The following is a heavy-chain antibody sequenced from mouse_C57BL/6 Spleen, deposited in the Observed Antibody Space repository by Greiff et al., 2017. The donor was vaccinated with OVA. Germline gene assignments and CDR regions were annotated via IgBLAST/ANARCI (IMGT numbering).Heavy chain of an antibody. D-gene: IGHD1-1*01. V-gene: IGHV1-26*01. J-gene: IGHJ1*03. CDR2: INPNNGGT. Sequence: EVQLQQSGPELVKPGASVKISCKASGYTFTDYYMNWVKQSHGKSLEWIGDINPNNGGTSYNQKFKGKATLTVDKSSSTAYMELRSLTSEDSAVYYCASPFTTEDWYFDVWGTGTTVTVSS. CDR3: ASPFTTEDWYFDV. CDR1: GYTFTDYY.